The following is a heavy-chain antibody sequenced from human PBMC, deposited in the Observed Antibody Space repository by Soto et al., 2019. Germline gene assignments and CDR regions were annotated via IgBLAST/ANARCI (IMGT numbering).Heavy chain of an antibody. D-gene: IGHD3-16*01. J-gene: IGHJ4*02. CDR1: GFTVSSNY. CDR3: ARDRLATGEQALDY. V-gene: IGHV3-53*01. Sequence: GGSLRLSCAASGFTVSSNYMSWVRQAPGKGLEWVSVIYSGGSTYYADSVRGRFTISRDNSKNTLYLQMNSLRAEDTAVYYCARDRLATGEQALDYWGQGTLVTVSS. CDR2: IYSGGST.